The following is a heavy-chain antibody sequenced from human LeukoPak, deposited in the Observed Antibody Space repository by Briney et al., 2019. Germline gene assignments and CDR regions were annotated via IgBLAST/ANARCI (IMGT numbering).Heavy chain of an antibody. CDR2: INHSGST. D-gene: IGHD3-10*01. CDR1: GGSFSGYY. CDR3: ARVKSYYYGSASGWFDP. J-gene: IGHJ5*02. Sequence: SETLSLTCAVYGGSFSGYYWSWIRQPPGKGLEWIGEINHSGSTNYNPSLKSRVTISVDTSKNQFSLKLSPVTAADTAVYYCARVKSYYYGSASGWFDPWGQGTLVTVSS. V-gene: IGHV4-34*01.